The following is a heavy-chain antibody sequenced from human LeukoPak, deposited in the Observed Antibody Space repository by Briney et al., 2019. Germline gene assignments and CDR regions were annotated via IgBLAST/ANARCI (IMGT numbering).Heavy chain of an antibody. J-gene: IGHJ4*03. CDR2: ISYDGSNK. CDR3: AKDLERHIVVVTASAVDY. Sequence: GGPLRLPCAASGFTFSSYGMHWVRQAPGKGLEWVAVISYDGSNKYYADSVKGRFTISRDNSKNTLYLQMNSLRAEDTAVYYCAKDLERHIVVVTASAVDYWGQGTTVTVSA. V-gene: IGHV3-30*18. D-gene: IGHD2-21*02. CDR1: GFTFSSYG.